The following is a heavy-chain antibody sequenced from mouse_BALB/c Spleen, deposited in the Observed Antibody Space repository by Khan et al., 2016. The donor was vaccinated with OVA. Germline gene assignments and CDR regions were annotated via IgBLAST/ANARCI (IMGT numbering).Heavy chain of an antibody. J-gene: IGHJ1*01. CDR1: GYSFTGYN. CDR3: TRSTWYFDV. Sequence: EVKLLESGPELEKPGASAKISCKASGYSFTGYNMNWVKQSNGKSLEWIGNIDPYYGGISYNQKFKGKATLTVDKSSSTAYMQLKSLTSEDSAVYYCTRSTWYFDVWGAGTTVTVSS. CDR2: IDPYYGGI. V-gene: IGHV1-39*01.